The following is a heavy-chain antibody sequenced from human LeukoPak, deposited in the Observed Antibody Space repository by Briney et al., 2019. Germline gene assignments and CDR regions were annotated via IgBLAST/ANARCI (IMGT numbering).Heavy chain of an antibody. CDR2: IKQDGSER. V-gene: IGHV3-7*05. CDR3: ARGSLGAFDS. J-gene: IGHJ4*02. CDR1: GFTFSNHW. Sequence: GGSLRLFCAASGFTFSNHWINWVRQAPGKGLEWVANIKQDGSERYYVDSVKGRFTISRDNAKNSLYLQMNSLRAEDTAVYYCARGSLGAFDSWGQGALVTVSS. D-gene: IGHD1-26*01.